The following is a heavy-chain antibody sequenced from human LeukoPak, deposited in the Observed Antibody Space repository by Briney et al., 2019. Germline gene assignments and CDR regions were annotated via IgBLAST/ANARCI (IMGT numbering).Heavy chain of an antibody. V-gene: IGHV4-34*01. CDR3: ARTVRGVINDY. Sequence: PSETLSLTCAVYGGSFSGYYWSWIRQPPGKGLEWIGEINHSGSTNYNPSLKSRVTKSVDTSKSQFSLKLSSVTAADTAVYYCARTVRGVINDYWGQGTLVTVSS. D-gene: IGHD3-10*01. CDR1: GGSFSGYY. CDR2: INHSGST. J-gene: IGHJ4*02.